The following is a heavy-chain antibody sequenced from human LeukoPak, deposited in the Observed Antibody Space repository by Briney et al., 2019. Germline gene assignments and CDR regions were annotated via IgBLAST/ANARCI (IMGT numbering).Heavy chain of an antibody. D-gene: IGHD3-3*01. CDR1: GYSISSGYY. Sequence: SETLSLTCAVSGYSISSGYYWGWIRQPPGKGLEWIGSIYHSGSTYYNPSLKSRVTISVDRSKNQFSLKLSSVTAADTAVYYCARGGYYAPSKPYNWFDPWGQGTLVTVSS. J-gene: IGHJ5*02. V-gene: IGHV4-38-2*01. CDR3: ARGGYYAPSKPYNWFDP. CDR2: IYHSGST.